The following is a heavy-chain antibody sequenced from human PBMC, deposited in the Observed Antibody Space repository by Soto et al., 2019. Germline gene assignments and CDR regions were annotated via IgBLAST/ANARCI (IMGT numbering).Heavy chain of an antibody. CDR3: ARGGYCSGGSCLDGMDV. J-gene: IGHJ6*02. CDR2: ILSDGSAE. D-gene: IGHD2-15*01. V-gene: IGHV3-30-3*01. CDR1: GFTLSRYT. Sequence: GGSLRLSCGVTGFTLSRYTMHWFRQAPGKGLEWVALILSDGSAEYYADSVKGRFTISGDDSLYLEMTSLRGEDTAVYYCARGGYCSGGSCLDGMDVWGQGTTVTVPS.